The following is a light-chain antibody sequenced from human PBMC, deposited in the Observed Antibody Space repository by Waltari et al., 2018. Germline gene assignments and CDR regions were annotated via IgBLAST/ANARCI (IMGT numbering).Light chain of an antibody. J-gene: IGLJ1*01. CDR3: CSYAGSSHYL. CDR1: SNDVGTYNR. V-gene: IGLV2-23*02. CDR2: DVS. Sequence: QSALTQPASMSGSPGQSIAISCTGTSNDVGTYNRVFWYQHHPGKAPKPLIYDVSDRPWGFSDCFSASKAGTTTSLTISGPQAEDEADYCCCSYAGSSHYLFGAGTRVTVL.